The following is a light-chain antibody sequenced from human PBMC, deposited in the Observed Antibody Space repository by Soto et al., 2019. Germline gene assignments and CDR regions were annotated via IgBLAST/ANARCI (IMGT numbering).Light chain of an antibody. CDR3: QQYNNWPPYT. V-gene: IGKV3-15*01. CDR2: AAS. CDR1: QSVSSN. Sequence: ETVMTQSPATLSVSPGERATLSCRASQSVSSNLAWYQQKPGQAPRLLIYAASTRATGIPARFSGSGSGTDFTLTISSLQSEDFAVYYCQQYNNWPPYTFGQGTKVDIK. J-gene: IGKJ2*01.